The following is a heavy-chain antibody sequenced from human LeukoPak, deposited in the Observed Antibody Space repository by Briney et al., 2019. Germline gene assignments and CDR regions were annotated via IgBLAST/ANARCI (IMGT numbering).Heavy chain of an antibody. V-gene: IGHV4-34*01. CDR1: GGSFSGYY. CDR2: INHSGST. Sequence: SETLSLTCAVYGGSFSGYYWSWIRQPPGKGLEWIGEINHSGSTNYNPSLKSRVTISVDTSKNQFSLKLSSVTAADTAVYYCARAEDSSSSSTIDYWGQGTLVTVSS. CDR3: ARAEDSSSSSTIDY. J-gene: IGHJ4*02. D-gene: IGHD6-6*01.